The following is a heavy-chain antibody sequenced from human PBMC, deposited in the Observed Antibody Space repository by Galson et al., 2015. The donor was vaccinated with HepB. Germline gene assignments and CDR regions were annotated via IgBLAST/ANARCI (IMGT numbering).Heavy chain of an antibody. CDR3: ARDLRRSSGSFDY. D-gene: IGHD1-26*01. CDR2: IIPILGIA. J-gene: IGHJ4*02. CDR1: GGTFSSYA. Sequence: SVKVSCKASGGTFSSYAISWVRQAPGQGLEWMGRIIPILGIANYAQKFQGRVTITADKSTSTAYMGLSSLRSEDTAVYYCARDLRRSSGSFDYWGQGTLVTVSS. V-gene: IGHV1-69*04.